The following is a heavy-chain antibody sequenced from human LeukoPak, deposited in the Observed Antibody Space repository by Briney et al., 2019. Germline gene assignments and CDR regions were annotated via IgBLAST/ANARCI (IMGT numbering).Heavy chain of an antibody. J-gene: IGHJ4*02. D-gene: IGHD1-26*01. CDR2: IRSKAYGGTT. Sequence: GGSLRLSCTASGFTFGDYAMSWVRQAPGKGLEWVGFIRSKAYGGTTEYAASVKGRFTISRDDSKSIAYLQMNSLKTEDTAVYYCTRDYLNIIVGAQAGGYWGQGTLVTVSS. V-gene: IGHV3-49*04. CDR1: GFTFGDYA. CDR3: TRDYLNIIVGAQAGGY.